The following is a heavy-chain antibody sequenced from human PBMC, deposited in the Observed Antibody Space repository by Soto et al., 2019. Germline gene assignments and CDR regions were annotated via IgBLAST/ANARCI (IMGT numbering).Heavy chain of an antibody. Sequence: GGSLRLSCAASGFTFSSYAMSWVRQAPGKGLEWVSAISGSGGSTYYADSVKGRFTISRDNSKNTLYLQMNSLRAEDTAVYYCAKDPTTPHYDFWSGPLVPNYFDYWGQGTLVTVSS. CDR1: GFTFSSYA. J-gene: IGHJ4*02. D-gene: IGHD3-3*01. CDR3: AKDPTTPHYDFWSGPLVPNYFDY. V-gene: IGHV3-23*01. CDR2: ISGSGGST.